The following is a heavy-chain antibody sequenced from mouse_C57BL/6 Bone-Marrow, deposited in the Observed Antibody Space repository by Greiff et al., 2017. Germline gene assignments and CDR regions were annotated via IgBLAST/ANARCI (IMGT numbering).Heavy chain of an antibody. CDR3: ARDDYYGSSYWYFDG. Sequence: VKLQEPGAELVRPGSSVKLSCKASGYTFTSYWMHWVKQRPIQGLEWIGNIDPSDSETHYNQKFKDKATLTVDKSSSTAYMQLSSLTSEDSAVYYCARDDYYGSSYWYFDGWGTGTTVTVSS. CDR2: IDPSDSET. J-gene: IGHJ1*03. V-gene: IGHV1-52*01. D-gene: IGHD1-1*01. CDR1: GYTFTSYW.